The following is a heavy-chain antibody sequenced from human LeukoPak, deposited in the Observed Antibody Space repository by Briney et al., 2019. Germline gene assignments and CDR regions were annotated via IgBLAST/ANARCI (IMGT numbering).Heavy chain of an antibody. CDR3: ARYYDFWSGYYTFDY. CDR2: IYYSGST. CDR1: GGSISSGGYY. V-gene: IGHV4-31*03. D-gene: IGHD3-3*01. Sequence: SQTLSLTCTVSGGSISSGGYYWSWIRQHPGKGLEWIGYIYYSGSTYYNPSLKSRVTISVDTSKNQFPLKLSSVTAADTAVYYCARYYDFWSGYYTFDYWGQGTLVTVSS. J-gene: IGHJ4*02.